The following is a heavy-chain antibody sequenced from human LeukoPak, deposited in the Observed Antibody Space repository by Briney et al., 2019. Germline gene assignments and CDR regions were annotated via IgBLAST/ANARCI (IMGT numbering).Heavy chain of an antibody. V-gene: IGHV3-74*01. Sequence: GGSLRLSCAASGFTFSSYWMHWVRQTPGRGPVWVSRISTDGSSTSYADSVKGRFTISRDNAKNTLYLQMNSLRAEDTAVYYCAGTIAARGSDYWGQGTLVTVSS. J-gene: IGHJ4*02. CDR2: ISTDGSST. CDR3: AGTIAARGSDY. CDR1: GFTFSSYW. D-gene: IGHD6-6*01.